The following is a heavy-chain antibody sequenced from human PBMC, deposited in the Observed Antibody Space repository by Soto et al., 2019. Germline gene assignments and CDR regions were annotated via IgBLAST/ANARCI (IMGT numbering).Heavy chain of an antibody. J-gene: IGHJ6*02. D-gene: IGHD2-2*02. Sequence: SETLSLTCPVSGGSISSGDYYWSWIRQPPGKGLEWIGYIYYSGSTYYNPSLKSRVTISVDTSKNQFSLKLSSVAAAVTAVYYCARGGRCSSTSCYKGPYYYYGMDVWGQGATVTVSS. CDR3: ARGGRCSSTSCYKGPYYYYGMDV. V-gene: IGHV4-30-4*01. CDR2: IYYSGST. CDR1: GGSISSGDYY.